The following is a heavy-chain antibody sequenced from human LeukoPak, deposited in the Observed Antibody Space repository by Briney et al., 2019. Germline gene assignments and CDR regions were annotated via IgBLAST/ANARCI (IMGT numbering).Heavy chain of an antibody. D-gene: IGHD2-8*01. J-gene: IGHJ4*02. Sequence: GGSLRLSCAASGFTFSNFAMNWVRQAPGKGLEWVTVISYHARDQFYADSVKGRFTVSRDNSRNILYLQMNSLRAEDSAVYYCAAQPCINGICYLDYWGQGALVTVSS. CDR3: AAQPCINGICYLDY. V-gene: IGHV3-30*04. CDR2: ISYHARDQ. CDR1: GFTFSNFA.